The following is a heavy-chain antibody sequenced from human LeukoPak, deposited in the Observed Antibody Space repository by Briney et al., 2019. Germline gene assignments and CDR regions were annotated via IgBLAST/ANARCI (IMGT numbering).Heavy chain of an antibody. CDR1: GGTFSSYA. Sequence: ASVKVSCKASGGTFSSYAISWVRQAPGQGLEWMGRIIPILGIANYAQKFQGRVTITADKSTSTAYMELSSLRSEDTAVYYCARDTGYSYRWFLDYGMDVWGQGTTVTVSS. V-gene: IGHV1-69*04. CDR2: IIPILGIA. CDR3: ARDTGYSYRWFLDYGMDV. D-gene: IGHD5-18*01. J-gene: IGHJ6*02.